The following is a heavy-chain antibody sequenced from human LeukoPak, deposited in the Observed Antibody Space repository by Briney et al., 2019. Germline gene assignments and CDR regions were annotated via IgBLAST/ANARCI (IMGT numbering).Heavy chain of an antibody. CDR3: ARERQNKDFWSGGDY. CDR2: IKEDGSEK. J-gene: IGHJ4*02. D-gene: IGHD3-3*01. CDR1: GFTFSSYW. Sequence: GGSLRLSCAASGFTFSSYWMSWVRQAPGKGLEWVANIKEDGSEKYYVDSVKGRFTISRDNAKNSLYLQMNTLRPEDTAVYYCARERQNKDFWSGGDYWGQGTLVTVSS. V-gene: IGHV3-7*01.